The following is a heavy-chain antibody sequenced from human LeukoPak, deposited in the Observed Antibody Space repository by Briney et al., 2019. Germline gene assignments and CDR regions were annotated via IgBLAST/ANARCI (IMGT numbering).Heavy chain of an antibody. CDR2: ISSSGNTI. J-gene: IGHJ3*02. CDR1: GFAFNTFN. Sequence: GGSLRLSCAVSGFAFNTFNMNWVRQAPGKGLGWVSLISSSGNTIYYADSVKGRFIISKDNAKNSLYLQMNSLRTEDTAVYYCARERPGEDTFDIWGQGTMVTVSS. CDR3: ARERPGEDTFDI. V-gene: IGHV3-48*03. D-gene: IGHD7-27*01.